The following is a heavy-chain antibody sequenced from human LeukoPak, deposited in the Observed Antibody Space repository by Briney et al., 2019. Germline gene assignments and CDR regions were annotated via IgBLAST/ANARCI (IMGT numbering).Heavy chain of an antibody. CDR3: ARGEYYYDSSGYPPFDY. V-gene: IGHV1-69*05. CDR1: GYTFSTYY. Sequence: ASVKVSCKTSGYTFSTYYMHWVRQAPGQGLEWMGGIIPIFGTANYAQKFKGRVTITTDESTSTAYMQLSSLRSEDTAVYYCARGEYYYDSSGYPPFDYWGQGTLVTVSS. D-gene: IGHD3-22*01. J-gene: IGHJ4*02. CDR2: IIPIFGTA.